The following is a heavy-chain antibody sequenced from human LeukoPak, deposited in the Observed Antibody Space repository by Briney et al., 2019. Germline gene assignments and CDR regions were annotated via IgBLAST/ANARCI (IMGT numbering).Heavy chain of an antibody. CDR2: INSDGSST. V-gene: IGHV3-74*01. D-gene: IGHD3-22*01. J-gene: IGHJ4*02. CDR3: VRGYYDSSGYYYLFDY. CDR1: GFTFSSYW. Sequence: GGSLRLSCAASGFTFSSYWMHWVRQAPGKGLVWVSRINSDGSSTSYADSVKGRFTISRDNAKNTLYLQMNSLRAEDTAVYYCVRGYYDSSGYYYLFDYWGQGTLVTVSS.